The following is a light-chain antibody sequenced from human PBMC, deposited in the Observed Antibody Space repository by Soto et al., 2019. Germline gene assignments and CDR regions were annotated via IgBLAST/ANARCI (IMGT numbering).Light chain of an antibody. CDR2: GAT. Sequence: DIQMTRSPSSLSASIGEKVTITCRASQTVDSFLNWYQHKPGKAPQLLISGATTLRGGVPSRFSGSASGPDFTLTISSLQPEDVATYYCEQCYSTPYTFGQGTKL. J-gene: IGKJ2*01. CDR1: QTVDSF. V-gene: IGKV1-39*01. CDR3: EQCYSTPYT.